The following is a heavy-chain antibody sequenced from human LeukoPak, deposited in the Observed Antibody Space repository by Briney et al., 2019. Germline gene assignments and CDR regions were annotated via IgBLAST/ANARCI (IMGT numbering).Heavy chain of an antibody. CDR3: ARGDGYGYYYMDV. Sequence: GSSVKVSCKASGGTFSNHAVIWVRQAPGQGLEWMGKIIPIFRTATYAQRFQGRVTISTDESTSTAYMELTSLRSDDTAVYCCARGDGYGYYYMDVWGKGTTVTVSS. CDR1: GGTFSNHA. J-gene: IGHJ6*03. CDR2: IIPIFRTA. V-gene: IGHV1-69*05. D-gene: IGHD3-22*01.